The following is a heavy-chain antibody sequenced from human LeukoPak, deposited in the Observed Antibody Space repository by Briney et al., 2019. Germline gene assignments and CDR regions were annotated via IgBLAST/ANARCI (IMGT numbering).Heavy chain of an antibody. Sequence: PSQTLSLTCTVSGDPISSGSYHWSWIRQPAGKGLQWIARIYTRGVTNYIPSLKSRVSISVDTSKNQFPLKLSSVTAADTAVYYCAREVVVVAATPHNWFDPWGQGTLVTVSS. V-gene: IGHV4-61*02. CDR2: IYTRGVT. D-gene: IGHD2-15*01. CDR1: GDPISSGSYH. J-gene: IGHJ5*02. CDR3: AREVVVVAATPHNWFDP.